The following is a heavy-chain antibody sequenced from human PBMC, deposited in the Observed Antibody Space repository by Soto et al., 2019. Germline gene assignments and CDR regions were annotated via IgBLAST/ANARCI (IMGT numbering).Heavy chain of an antibody. Sequence: GGSLRLSCAASGFTFSSYGMHWVRQAPGKGLEWVAVIWYDGSNKYYADSVKGRFTISRDNSKNTLYLQMNSLRAEDTAVYYCARERGPSWQQLVRAFDPWGQGTLVTVSS. D-gene: IGHD6-13*01. CDR3: ARERGPSWQQLVRAFDP. CDR2: IWYDGSNK. CDR1: GFTFSSYG. J-gene: IGHJ5*02. V-gene: IGHV3-33*01.